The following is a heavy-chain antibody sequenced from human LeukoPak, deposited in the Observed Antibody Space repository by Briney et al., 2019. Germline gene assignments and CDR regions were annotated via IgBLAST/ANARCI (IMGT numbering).Heavy chain of an antibody. J-gene: IGHJ4*02. CDR2: IYYSGSP. CDR1: GASVNSFY. Sequence: PSETLSLTCTVSGASVNSFYWNWIRQPPGKGLEWIGYIYYSGSPNYNPSLKSRVTMSIDTSKNQFSLKLNSVTAADTAVYFCARGRDLGQDYWGQGTLVTVSS. D-gene: IGHD3-16*01. CDR3: ARGRDLGQDY. V-gene: IGHV4-59*02.